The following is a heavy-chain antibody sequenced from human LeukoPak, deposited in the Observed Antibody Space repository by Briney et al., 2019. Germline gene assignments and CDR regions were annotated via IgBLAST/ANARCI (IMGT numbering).Heavy chain of an antibody. CDR1: GYIFTNYL. J-gene: IGHJ4*02. D-gene: IGHD5-24*01. CDR3: ARRGVDGCILEY. V-gene: IGHV5-51*01. CDR2: IYPGDSDT. Sequence: GESLKISCKGSGYIFTNYLIGWVRQVPGKGLEWMGIIYPGDSDTRYSPSFQGQVTISADKSIHTAYLQWSSLKASDAAMYYCARRGVDGCILEYWGQGTLVTVSS.